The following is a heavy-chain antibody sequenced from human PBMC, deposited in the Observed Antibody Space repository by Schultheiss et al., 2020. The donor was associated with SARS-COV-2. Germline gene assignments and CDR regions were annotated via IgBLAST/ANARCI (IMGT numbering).Heavy chain of an antibody. V-gene: IGHV3-48*04. J-gene: IGHJ1*01. Sequence: GGSLRLSCAVSGFTFSSYSMNWVRQAPGKGLEWVSYISSSGSTIYYADSVKGRFTISRDNAKNSLYLQMNSLRAEDTAVYYCARSYYTAMAKYFQHWGQGTLVTVSS. CDR3: ARSYYTAMAKYFQH. CDR2: ISSSGSTI. CDR1: GFTFSSYS. D-gene: IGHD5-18*01.